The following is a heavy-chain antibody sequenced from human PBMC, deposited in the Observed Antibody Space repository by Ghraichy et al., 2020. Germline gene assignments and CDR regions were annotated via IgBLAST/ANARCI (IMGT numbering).Heavy chain of an antibody. Sequence: SETLSLTCTVSGGSISSSSYYWGWIRQPPGKGLQWIWSIYYSGSTYYNPSLKSRFTISVDTSRNQFSLKLSPVTVVDTGVYYCARDRGVVISTCSFDIWCQGTMVTVSS. CDR2: IYYSGST. CDR1: GGSISSSSYY. CDR3: ARDRGVVISTCSFDI. V-gene: IGHV4-39*07. J-gene: IGHJ3*02. D-gene: IGHD3-3*01.